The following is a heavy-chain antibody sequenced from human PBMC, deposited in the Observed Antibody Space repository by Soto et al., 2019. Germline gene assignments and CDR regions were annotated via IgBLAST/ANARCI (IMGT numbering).Heavy chain of an antibody. Sequence: ASVKVSCKASGYTFISYAMYWVRQAPGQRLEWMGWINAGNGNTKYSQKFQGRVTITRDTSASTAYMELSSLRSEDTAVYYCARDMRFGLPAYWGLGTLVTVSS. V-gene: IGHV1-3*01. CDR3: ARDMRFGLPAY. CDR1: GYTFISYA. J-gene: IGHJ4*02. CDR2: INAGNGNT. D-gene: IGHD3-10*01.